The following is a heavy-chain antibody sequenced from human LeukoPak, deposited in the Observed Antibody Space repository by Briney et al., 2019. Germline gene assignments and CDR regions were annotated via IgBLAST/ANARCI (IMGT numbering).Heavy chain of an antibody. J-gene: IGHJ4*02. CDR1: GFTFSNAW. D-gene: IGHD3-22*01. CDR2: IKSKTEGGTT. Sequence: PGGSLRLSCAASGFTFSNAWMNWVRQAPGKGLEWVGRIKSKTEGGTTDYAAPVKGRFTISRDDSKNTLDLQMNSLKTEDTAVYYCTTGYDYPGYWGQGTLVTVSS. V-gene: IGHV3-15*07. CDR3: TTGYDYPGY.